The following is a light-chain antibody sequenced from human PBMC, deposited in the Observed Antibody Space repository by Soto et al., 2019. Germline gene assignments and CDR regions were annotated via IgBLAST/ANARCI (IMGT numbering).Light chain of an antibody. Sequence: AIQVTQSPSSLSASVGDRVTITCRASQAIRTDLGWYQQKPGKAPKPLIFAASNLYSGVPSRFTGSGSGTDFTLTINNLQAEDFATYYCLQEYSYPRTFGQGTKVDIK. J-gene: IGKJ1*01. V-gene: IGKV1-6*01. CDR2: AAS. CDR1: QAIRTD. CDR3: LQEYSYPRT.